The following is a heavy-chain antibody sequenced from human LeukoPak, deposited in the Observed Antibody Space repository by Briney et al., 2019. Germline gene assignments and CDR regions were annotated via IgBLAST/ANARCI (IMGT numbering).Heavy chain of an antibody. V-gene: IGHV3-33*01. CDR3: AREGITFGGVIDY. CDR2: IWYDGSNK. Sequence: PGRSLRLSCAASGFTFSSYGMHWVRQAPGRGLEWVAVIWYDGSNKYYADSVKGRFTISRDNSKSTLYLQMNSLRAEDTAVYYCAREGITFGGVIDYWGQGTLVTVPS. J-gene: IGHJ4*02. D-gene: IGHD3-16*02. CDR1: GFTFSSYG.